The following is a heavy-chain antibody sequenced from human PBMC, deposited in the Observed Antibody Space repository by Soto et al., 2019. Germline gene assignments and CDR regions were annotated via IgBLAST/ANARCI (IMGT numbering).Heavy chain of an antibody. Sequence: SETLSLTCTVSGGSISSGDYYWSWIRQPPGKGLEWIGYIYYSGSTYYNPSLKSRVTISVDTSKNQFSLKLSSVTAADTAVYYCARALGCSGGSCYSVWFDPWGQGTLVTVFS. V-gene: IGHV4-30-4*01. D-gene: IGHD2-15*01. J-gene: IGHJ5*02. CDR2: IYYSGST. CDR1: GGSISSGDYY. CDR3: ARALGCSGGSCYSVWFDP.